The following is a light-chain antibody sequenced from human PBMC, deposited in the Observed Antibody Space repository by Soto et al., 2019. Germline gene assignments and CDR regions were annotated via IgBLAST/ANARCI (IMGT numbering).Light chain of an antibody. J-gene: IGLJ2*01. Sequence: QSVLTQPPSASATPGQRVTISCSGSDSNVGINFVYWYQQLPGTAPKLHIYTNDQRPSGVPDRFSGSKSGTSASLAISVLRSEDEADYYGAAWDDSLSGVVFGGWTKLTVL. CDR3: AAWDDSLSGVV. V-gene: IGLV1-47*02. CDR2: TND. CDR1: DSNVGINF.